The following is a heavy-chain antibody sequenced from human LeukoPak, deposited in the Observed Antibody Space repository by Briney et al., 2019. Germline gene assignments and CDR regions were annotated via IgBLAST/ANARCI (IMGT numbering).Heavy chain of an antibody. CDR3: ARVIRDYDPTQLRYYYYYMDV. J-gene: IGHJ6*03. CDR2: INTNTGNP. Sequence: GASVKVSCKASGYTFTSYAMNWVRQAPGQGLEWMGWINTNTGNPTYAQGFTGRFVFSLDTSVSTAYMQISSLKAEDTAVYYCARVIRDYDPTQLRYYYYYMDVWGKGTTVTVSS. D-gene: IGHD3-10*01. CDR1: GYTFTSYA. V-gene: IGHV7-4-1*02.